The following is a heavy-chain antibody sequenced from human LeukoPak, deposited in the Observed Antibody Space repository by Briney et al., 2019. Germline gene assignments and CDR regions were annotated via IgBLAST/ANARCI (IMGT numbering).Heavy chain of an antibody. D-gene: IGHD5-24*01. CDR2: IYYSGST. J-gene: IGHJ5*02. CDR3: ARGRDGWDWFDP. V-gene: IGHV4-59*09. Sequence: GYIYYSGSTYYNPSLKSRVTISVDTSKNQFSLKLSSVTAADTAVYYCARGRDGWDWFDPWGQGTLVTVSS.